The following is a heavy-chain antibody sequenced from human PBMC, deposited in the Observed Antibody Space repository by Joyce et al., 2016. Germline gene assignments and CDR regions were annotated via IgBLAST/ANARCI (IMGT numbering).Heavy chain of an antibody. D-gene: IGHD5-12*01. CDR1: GFSPSTRGVG. CDR2: IYWDDDK. Sequence: QITLKESGPTLVKPTQTLTLTCAFSGFSPSTRGVGVGWIRQPPGKALEWLALIYWDDDKRYSPSLKSRLTITKDTSRNQVVLTMTNMDPVDTATYYCAHRPNSGYDPSAFDFWGQGTLVTVSS. J-gene: IGHJ4*02. V-gene: IGHV2-5*02. CDR3: AHRPNSGYDPSAFDF.